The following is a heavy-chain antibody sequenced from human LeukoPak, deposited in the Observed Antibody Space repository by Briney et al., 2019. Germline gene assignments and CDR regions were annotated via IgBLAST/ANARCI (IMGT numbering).Heavy chain of an antibody. Sequence: SETLSLTCTVSGGSISSSSYYWGWIRQPPGKGLEWFGSIYYRGSTYYNPSLTSRVTQSEDTFKNQFSLKLNSVTAADTAVYYCARHGSGIYDFWSGYYSGYYMDVWGKGTTVTVSS. CDR3: ARHGSGIYDFWSGYYSGYYMDV. CDR1: GGSISSSSYY. V-gene: IGHV4-39*01. CDR2: IYYRGST. D-gene: IGHD3-3*01. J-gene: IGHJ6*03.